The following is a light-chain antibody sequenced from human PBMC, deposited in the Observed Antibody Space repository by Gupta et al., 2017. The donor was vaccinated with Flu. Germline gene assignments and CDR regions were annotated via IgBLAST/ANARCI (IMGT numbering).Light chain of an antibody. Sequence: QSALTQPAPASGSPGPSLTISCTGTSSDVGGYNYVSWYQQHPGKAPKLMIYEVSNRPSGVSNRFSGSKSGNTASLTISGLQAEDEADYYCSSYTSSSTLGVFGGGTKLIVL. CDR1: SSDVGGYNY. CDR3: SSYTSSSTLGV. CDR2: EVS. J-gene: IGLJ2*01. V-gene: IGLV2-14*01.